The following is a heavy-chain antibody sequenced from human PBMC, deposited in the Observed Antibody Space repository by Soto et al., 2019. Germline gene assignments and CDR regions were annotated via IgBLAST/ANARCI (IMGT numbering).Heavy chain of an antibody. CDR3: ARGNYDFWSGSRVGDWFDP. V-gene: IGHV4-34*01. CDR1: GGSFSGYY. Sequence: QVQLQQWGAGLLKPSETLSLTCAVYGGSFSGYYWSWIRQPPGKGLEWIGEINHSGSTNYNPSLKSRVTISVDTSKNQFSLKLSSVTAADTAVHYCARGNYDFWSGSRVGDWFDPWGQGTLVTVSS. D-gene: IGHD3-3*01. J-gene: IGHJ5*02. CDR2: INHSGST.